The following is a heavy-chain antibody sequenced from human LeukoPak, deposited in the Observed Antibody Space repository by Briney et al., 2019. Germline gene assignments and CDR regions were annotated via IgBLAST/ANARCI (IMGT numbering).Heavy chain of an antibody. J-gene: IGHJ3*02. CDR2: INHSGST. CDR3: AGIVVVVAATLPAFDI. V-gene: IGHV4-34*01. D-gene: IGHD2-15*01. CDR1: GGSFSGYY. Sequence: SESLSLTCAVYGGSFSGYYWSWIRQPPGKGLEWIGEINHSGSTNYNPSLKSRVIISVDTSKNQFSLKLSSVTAADTAVYYCAGIVVVVAATLPAFDIWGQGTMVTVSS.